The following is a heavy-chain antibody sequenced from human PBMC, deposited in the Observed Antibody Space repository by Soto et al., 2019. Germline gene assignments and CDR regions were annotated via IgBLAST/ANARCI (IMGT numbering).Heavy chain of an antibody. CDR2: ISSSSNTL. D-gene: IGHD2-2*01. Sequence: LRLSCAASGFTISPYNMIWVRQAPGKGLQWVSYISSSSNTLYYGDSVRGRFTISRDNAKNSLYLQMNSLRDEDTAVYYCARRPDATIKDISYYYALDVWGQGTTVTVSS. J-gene: IGHJ6*02. CDR3: ARRPDATIKDISYYYALDV. V-gene: IGHV3-48*02. CDR1: GFTISPYN.